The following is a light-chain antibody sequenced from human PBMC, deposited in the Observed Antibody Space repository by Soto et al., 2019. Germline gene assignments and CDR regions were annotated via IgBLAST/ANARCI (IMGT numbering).Light chain of an antibody. CDR3: QQRSNWPSIT. CDR1: QSVSSY. CDR2: DAS. V-gene: IGKV3-11*01. J-gene: IGKJ5*01. Sequence: EIVLTQSPATLSLSPGERATLSCRASQSVSSYLAWYQQQPGQAPRLLIYDASNRATGIPARFSGSGSGTDFILTISRLEPEDFAVYYCQQRSNWPSITFGQGTRLEIK.